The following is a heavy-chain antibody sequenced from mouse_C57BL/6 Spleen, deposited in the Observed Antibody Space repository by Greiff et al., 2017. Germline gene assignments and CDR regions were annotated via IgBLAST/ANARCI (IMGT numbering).Heavy chain of an antibody. V-gene: IGHV5-17*01. CDR3: AGGSGNGHFDY. CDR1: GFTFSDYG. CDR2: ISSGSSTI. Sequence: EVQLQESGGGLVKPGGSLKLSCAASGFTFSDYGMHWVRQAPEQGLEWVAYISSGSSTIYYADTVKGRFTISRDNAKNTLFLQMTSLRSEDTAMYYCAGGSGNGHFDYWGQGTTLTVSS. D-gene: IGHD2-1*01. J-gene: IGHJ2*01.